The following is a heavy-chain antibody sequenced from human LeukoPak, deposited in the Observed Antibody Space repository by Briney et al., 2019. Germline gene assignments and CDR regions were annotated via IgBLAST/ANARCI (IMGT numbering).Heavy chain of an antibody. D-gene: IGHD2-21*01. CDR2: IYSDGNT. Sequence: PGGSLRLSCAASGFSVSSNYLTWVRQAPGKGLEGVSVIYSDGNTFYTDSVKGRFSISRDTSKKTVYLQMKSLRAADTAVYYCARGGEHLIAWGQGALVTVSS. J-gene: IGHJ4*02. V-gene: IGHV3-66*01. CDR3: ARGGEHLIA. CDR1: GFSVSSNY.